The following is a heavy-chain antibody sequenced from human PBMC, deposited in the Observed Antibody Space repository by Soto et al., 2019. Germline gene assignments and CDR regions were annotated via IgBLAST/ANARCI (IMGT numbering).Heavy chain of an antibody. J-gene: IGHJ6*02. V-gene: IGHV4-39*01. Sequence: QLQLQESGPGLVKPSETLSLTCTVSGGSISSSSYYWGWIRQPPGKGLEWIGSIYYSGSTYYNPSLKSRVTISVDTSKNQYSLKLSSVTAADTAVYYCARRGITMVRGVSYYYYGMDVWGQGTTVTVSS. CDR1: GGSISSSSYY. D-gene: IGHD3-10*01. CDR2: IYYSGST. CDR3: ARRGITMVRGVSYYYYGMDV.